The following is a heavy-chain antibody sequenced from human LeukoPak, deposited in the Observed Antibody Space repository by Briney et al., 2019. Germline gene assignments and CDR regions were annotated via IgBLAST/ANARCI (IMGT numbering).Heavy chain of an antibody. D-gene: IGHD2-15*01. J-gene: IGHJ3*02. V-gene: IGHV4-38-2*02. CDR2: IYHSGST. CDR1: GYSISSGYY. Sequence: PSETLSLTCTVSGYSISSGYYWGWIRQPPGKGLEWIGSIYHSGSTYYNPSLKSRVTISVDTSKNQFSLKLSSVTAADTAVYYCARGGGEDAFDIWGQGTMVTVSS. CDR3: ARGGGEDAFDI.